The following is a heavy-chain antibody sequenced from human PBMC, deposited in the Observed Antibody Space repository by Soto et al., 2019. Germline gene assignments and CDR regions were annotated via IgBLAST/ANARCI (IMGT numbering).Heavy chain of an antibody. CDR1: GGSISSSSYY. V-gene: IGHV4-39*01. J-gene: IGHJ2*01. CDR3: ARHGGIFGVVIPCGDWHFDL. CDR2: IHYSGST. D-gene: IGHD3-3*01. Sequence: QLQLQESGPGLVKPSETLSLTCTVSGGSISSSSYYWGWIRQPPGKGLEWIGSIHYSGSTYYNPSLKSRVTISVDTSKNQFSLKLSSVTAADTAVYYCARHGGIFGVVIPCGDWHFDLWGRGTLVTVSS.